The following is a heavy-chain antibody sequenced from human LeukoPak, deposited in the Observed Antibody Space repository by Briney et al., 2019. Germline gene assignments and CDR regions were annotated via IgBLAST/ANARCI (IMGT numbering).Heavy chain of an antibody. CDR1: GYTFTSYG. D-gene: IGHD2-8*01. Sequence: ASVKVSCKASGYTFTSYGISWVRQAPGQGLEWMGWISAYNGNTNYAQKLQGRVTMTTDTSTSTAYMELRSLRSDDTAVYYCARVVPSMVYDDFDYWGQGTLVTVSS. CDR3: ARVVPSMVYDDFDY. V-gene: IGHV1-18*01. J-gene: IGHJ4*02. CDR2: ISAYNGNT.